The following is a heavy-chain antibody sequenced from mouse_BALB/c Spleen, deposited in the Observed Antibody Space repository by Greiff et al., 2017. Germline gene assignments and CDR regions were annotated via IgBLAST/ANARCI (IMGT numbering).Heavy chain of an antibody. D-gene: IGHD1-1*01. CDR3: ARSDYGSSYYAMDY. V-gene: IGHV1S81*02. CDR1: GYTFTSYW. CDR2: INPSNGRT. J-gene: IGHJ4*01. Sequence: QVQLQQPGAELVKPGASVKLSCKASGYTFTSYWMHWVKQRPGQGLEWIGEINPSNGRTNYNEKFKSKATLTVDKSSSTAYMQLSSLTSEDSAVYYGARSDYGSSYYAMDYWGQGTSVTVSS.